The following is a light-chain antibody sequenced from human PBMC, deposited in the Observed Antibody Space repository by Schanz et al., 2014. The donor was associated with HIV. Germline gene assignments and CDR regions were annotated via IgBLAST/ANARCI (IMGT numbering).Light chain of an antibody. CDR3: SSYTSSSSYV. J-gene: IGLJ1*01. CDR1: SSDVGGYNH. CDR2: DVS. Sequence: QSALTQPASVSGSPGQSITISCTGTSSDVGGYNHVCWYQQHPGKAPKLIIYDVSNRPSGVSNRFSDSKSGNTASLTISGLQAEDEADYYCSSYTSSSSYVFGTGTKVTVL. V-gene: IGLV2-14*03.